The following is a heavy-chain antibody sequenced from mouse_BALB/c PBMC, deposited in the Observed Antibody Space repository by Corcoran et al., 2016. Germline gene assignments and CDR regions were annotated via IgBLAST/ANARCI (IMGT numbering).Heavy chain of an antibody. CDR1: GFTFTSYW. Sequence: QVQLQQSGAELMKPGASVKISCKATGFTFTSYWIEWVKQRPGHGLEWIGEIFPRSGSTNYNENFKGKATFTADTSSNTAYMQLSSLTSEDSAVYYCARSWDWFFGVWGAGTTVTVSS. D-gene: IGHD4-1*01. CDR3: ARSWDWFFGV. V-gene: IGHV1-9*01. J-gene: IGHJ1*01. CDR2: IFPRSGST.